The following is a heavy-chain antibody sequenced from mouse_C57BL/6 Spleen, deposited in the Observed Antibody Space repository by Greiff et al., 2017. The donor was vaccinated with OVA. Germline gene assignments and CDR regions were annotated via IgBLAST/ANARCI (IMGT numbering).Heavy chain of an antibody. CDR2: IDPETGGT. V-gene: IGHV1-15*01. Sequence: VQLQQSGAELVRPGASVTLSCKASGYTFTDYEMHWVKQTPVHGLEWIGAIDPETGGTAYNQKFKGKAILTADKSSSTAYMELRSLTSEDSAVYYCTSIFITTVVGGYWGQGTTVTVSS. D-gene: IGHD1-1*01. CDR3: TSIFITTVVGGY. J-gene: IGHJ2*01. CDR1: GYTFTDYE.